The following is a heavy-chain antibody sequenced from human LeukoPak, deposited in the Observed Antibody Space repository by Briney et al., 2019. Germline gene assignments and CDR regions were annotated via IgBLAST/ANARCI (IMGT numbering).Heavy chain of an antibody. CDR2: IYSGGST. CDR3: AREFHRLLGAGYGMDV. Sequence: PGGSLRLSCAASGFTVSNNYMSWVRQAPGRGLEWVSVIYSGGSTYYADSVKGRFTISRDNSKNTLYLQMNTLRAADTAVYYCAREFHRLLGAGYGMDVWGQGTTVTVSS. D-gene: IGHD6-25*01. V-gene: IGHV3-53*01. J-gene: IGHJ6*02. CDR1: GFTVSNNY.